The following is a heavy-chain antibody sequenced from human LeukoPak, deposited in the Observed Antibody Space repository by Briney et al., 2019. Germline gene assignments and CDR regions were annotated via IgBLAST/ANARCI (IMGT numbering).Heavy chain of an antibody. V-gene: IGHV3-23*01. Sequence: QAGGSLRLSCAASGFTFSSYAMSWVRQAPGKGLEWVSAISGSGGSTYYADSVKGRFTISRDNSKNTLYLQMNSLRAEDTAVYYCAKDVGAVLRFLEWSWFDPWGQGTLVTVSS. CDR3: AKDVGAVLRFLEWSWFDP. CDR2: ISGSGGST. J-gene: IGHJ5*02. CDR1: GFTFSSYA. D-gene: IGHD3-3*01.